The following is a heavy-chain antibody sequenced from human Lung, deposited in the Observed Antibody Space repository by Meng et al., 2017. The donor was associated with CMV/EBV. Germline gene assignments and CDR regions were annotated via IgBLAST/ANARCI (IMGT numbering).Heavy chain of an antibody. CDR2: ISGSGGST. V-gene: IGHV3-23*01. Sequence: GEXXKISCAASGFTFRSYAMSWVRQAPGKGLEWVSAISGSGGSTYYADSVKGRFTISRDNSKNTLYLQMNSLRAEDTAVYYCAKAYSSSSVGTNRGFDYWGQGXLVTVSS. CDR3: AKAYSSSSVGTNRGFDY. J-gene: IGHJ4*02. D-gene: IGHD6-6*01. CDR1: GFTFRSYA.